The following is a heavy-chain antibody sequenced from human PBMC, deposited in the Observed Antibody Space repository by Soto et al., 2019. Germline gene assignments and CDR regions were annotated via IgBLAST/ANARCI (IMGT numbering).Heavy chain of an antibody. CDR1: GGTFSSYT. D-gene: IGHD3-10*01. CDR3: ARGDPVWFGEFYYYYGMDV. CDR2: IIPILGIA. J-gene: IGHJ6*01. Sequence: QVQLVQSGAEVKKPGSSVKVSCKASGGTFSSYTISWVRQAPGQGLEWMGRIIPILGIANYAQKFQGRVTITAGKSTSIAYMELSSLRSEDTAVYYCARGDPVWFGEFYYYYGMDVWGQGTTVTVSS. V-gene: IGHV1-69*02.